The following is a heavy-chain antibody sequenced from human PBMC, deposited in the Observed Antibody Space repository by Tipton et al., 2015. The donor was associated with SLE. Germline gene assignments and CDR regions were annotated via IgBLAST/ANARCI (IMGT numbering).Heavy chain of an antibody. J-gene: IGHJ2*01. V-gene: IGHV4-38-2*02. CDR2: ICHSGST. D-gene: IGHD2-21*02. Sequence: LRLSCTVSGYSISSGYYWGWIRQPPGKGLEWIGSICHSGSTYYNPSLKSRVTISVDTSKNQFSLKLSSVTAADTAVYYCAAAGSKRGSSRQGWVTQREVYWYFDLWGRGTLVTVSS. CDR1: GYSISSGYY. CDR3: AAAGSKRGSSRQGWVTQREVYWYFDL.